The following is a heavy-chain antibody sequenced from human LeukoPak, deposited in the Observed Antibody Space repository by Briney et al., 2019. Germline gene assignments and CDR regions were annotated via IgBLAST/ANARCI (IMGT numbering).Heavy chain of an antibody. CDR1: GFTFGDYA. V-gene: IGHV3-49*04. Sequence: GRSLRLSCTASGFTFGDYAMSWVRQAPGKGLEWVGFIRSKAYGGTTEYAASVKGRFTISRDDSKSIAYLQMNSLKTEDTAVYHCTRSPILVVVTANYDYWGQGTLVTVSS. J-gene: IGHJ4*02. CDR3: TRSPILVVVTANYDY. CDR2: IRSKAYGGTT. D-gene: IGHD2-21*02.